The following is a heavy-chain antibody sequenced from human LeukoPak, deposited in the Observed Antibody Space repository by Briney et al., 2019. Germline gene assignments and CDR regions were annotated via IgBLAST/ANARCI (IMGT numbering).Heavy chain of an antibody. V-gene: IGHV3-23*01. CDR2: ISGSGGST. CDR1: GFTFSSYA. Sequence: GGSLRLSCAASGFTFSSYAMSWVRQAPGKGLEWVSAISGSGGSTYYADSVKGRFTISRDNPKNTLYLQMNSLRAEDTAVYYCAKSVRGSRTHGYWGQGTLVTVSS. D-gene: IGHD6-13*01. CDR3: AKSVRGSRTHGY. J-gene: IGHJ4*02.